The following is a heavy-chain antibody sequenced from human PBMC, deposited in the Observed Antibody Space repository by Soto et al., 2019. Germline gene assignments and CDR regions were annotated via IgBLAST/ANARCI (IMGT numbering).Heavy chain of an antibody. CDR1: GGSITSSNW. CDR2: IYPSGST. D-gene: IGHD1-7*01. CDR3: AREPGELYFDY. V-gene: IGHV4-4*02. Sequence: QVQLQESGPGLVKPSGTLSLTCAVSGGSITSSNWWSWVRQPPGKGLEWIGEIYPSGSTNYNPSLTQRVTISVDKSKNQFSLELSSVPAADTAVYYCAREPGELYFDYWGQGTLVTVSS. J-gene: IGHJ4*02.